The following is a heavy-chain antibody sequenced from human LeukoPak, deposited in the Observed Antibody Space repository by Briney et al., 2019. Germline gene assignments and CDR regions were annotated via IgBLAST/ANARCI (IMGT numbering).Heavy chain of an antibody. V-gene: IGHV7-4-1*02. CDR1: GYRFTGYY. CDR2: INTNTGNP. J-gene: IGHJ4*02. CDR3: ARATTVTTH. Sequence: GASVKVSCKASGYRFTGYYIHWVRQAPGQGLEWMGWINTNTGNPTYAQGFTGRFVFSLDTSVSTAYLQISSLKAEDTAVYYCARATTVTTHWGQGTLVTVSS. D-gene: IGHD4-17*01.